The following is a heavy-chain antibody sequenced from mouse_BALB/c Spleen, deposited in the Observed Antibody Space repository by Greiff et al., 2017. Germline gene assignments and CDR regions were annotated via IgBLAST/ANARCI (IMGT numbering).Heavy chain of an antibody. CDR2: IWGDGST. Sequence: VMLVESGPGLVAPSQSLSITCTVSGFSLTSYGVSWVRQPPGEGLEWLGVIWGDGSTNYHSALISRLSISKDNSKSQVFLKLNSLQNDDTATYYCANMITRFAYWGEGTLVTVSA. CDR3: ANMITRFAY. V-gene: IGHV2-3*01. D-gene: IGHD2-4*01. J-gene: IGHJ3*01. CDR1: GFSLTSYG.